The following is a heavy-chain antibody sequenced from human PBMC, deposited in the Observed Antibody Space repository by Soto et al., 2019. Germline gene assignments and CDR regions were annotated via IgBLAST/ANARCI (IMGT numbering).Heavy chain of an antibody. J-gene: IGHJ4*02. CDR2: ISYDGSNK. Sequence: QVQLVESGGGVVQPGRSLRLSCAASGFTFSSYAMHWVRQAPGKGLEWVAVISYDGSNKYYADSVKGRFTISRDNSKNTLYLQMNSLRAEDTAVYYCAREKDHSSSWYVDYWGQGTLVTVSS. V-gene: IGHV3-30-3*01. CDR3: AREKDHSSSWYVDY. D-gene: IGHD6-13*01. CDR1: GFTFSSYA.